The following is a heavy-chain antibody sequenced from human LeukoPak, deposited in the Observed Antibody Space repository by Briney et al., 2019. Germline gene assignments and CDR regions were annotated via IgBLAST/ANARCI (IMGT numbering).Heavy chain of an antibody. Sequence: ASVKVSCKASGYTFTGYYMHWVGQAPGQGLEWMGWINPNSGGTNYAQKFQGRVIMTRDTSISTAYMELSRLRSDDTAVYYCARDSVVVIAHNWFDPWGQGTLVTVSS. J-gene: IGHJ5*02. CDR1: GYTFTGYY. CDR2: INPNSGGT. D-gene: IGHD2-21*01. V-gene: IGHV1-2*02. CDR3: ARDSVVVIAHNWFDP.